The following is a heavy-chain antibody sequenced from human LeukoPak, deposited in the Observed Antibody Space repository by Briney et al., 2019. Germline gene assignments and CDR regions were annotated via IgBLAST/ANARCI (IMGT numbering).Heavy chain of an antibody. V-gene: IGHV4-34*01. CDR3: SRLVTLPQWYYYYGMDV. D-gene: IGHD4-23*01. J-gene: IGHJ6*02. CDR1: GGSFSGYY. CDR2: INHSGST. Sequence: SETLSLTCAVYGGSFSGYYWSWIRQPPGKGLEWIGEINHSGSTNYNPSLKSRVTISVDTSKNQFSLKLSSVTAADTAVYYCSRLVTLPQWYYYYGMDVWGQGTTVTVSS.